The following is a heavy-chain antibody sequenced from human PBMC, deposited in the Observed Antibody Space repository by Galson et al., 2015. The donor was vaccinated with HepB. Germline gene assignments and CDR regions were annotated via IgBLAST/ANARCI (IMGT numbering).Heavy chain of an antibody. Sequence: SLRLSCAASGFTFSDYYMNWVRQAPGKGLEWVSSISSSSTIYYADSVKGRFTISRDNAKNSLYPQMNSLRAEDTAVYYCARSSSWSSGGSCYSVPNAFDIWGQGTMVTVSS. D-gene: IGHD2-15*01. CDR1: GFTFSDYY. V-gene: IGHV3-69-1*01. J-gene: IGHJ3*02. CDR2: ISSSSTI. CDR3: ARSSSWSSGGSCYSVPNAFDI.